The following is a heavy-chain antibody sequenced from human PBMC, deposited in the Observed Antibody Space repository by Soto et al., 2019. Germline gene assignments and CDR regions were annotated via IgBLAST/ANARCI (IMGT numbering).Heavy chain of an antibody. D-gene: IGHD2-2*03. CDR3: VKRMDSYSQYYGLDV. J-gene: IGHJ6*02. V-gene: IGHV3-23*01. Sequence: PGGSLRLSCATSGFTFSSYPMTWVRQAPGKGLQWVSTISSIDGSTYYADSVKGRFTISRDISTNTLYLQMNSLRAEDTAVYYCVKRMDSYSQYYGLDVWGQGTKVTVSS. CDR1: GFTFSSYP. CDR2: ISSIDGST.